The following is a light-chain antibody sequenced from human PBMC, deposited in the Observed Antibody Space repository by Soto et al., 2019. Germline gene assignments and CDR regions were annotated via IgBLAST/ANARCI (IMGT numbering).Light chain of an antibody. V-gene: IGLV1-44*01. CDR3: VAWDDSLNGYVV. CDR2: SNN. CDR1: SSNFGSNT. J-gene: IGLJ2*01. Sequence: QSVLTQPPSASGTPGQRVTISCPGSSSNFGSNTVNWYQQLPGTAPKLVIYSNNQRPSGVPDRFSGSKSGTSASLAISGLQSEDEADYYCVAWDDSLNGYVVFGGGTKVTVL.